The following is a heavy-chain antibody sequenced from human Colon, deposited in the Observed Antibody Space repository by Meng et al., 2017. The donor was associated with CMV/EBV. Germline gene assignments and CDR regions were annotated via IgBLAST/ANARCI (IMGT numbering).Heavy chain of an antibody. CDR1: GYTFSDSY. D-gene: IGHD6-19*01. J-gene: IGHJ4*02. V-gene: IGHV1-2*02. CDR3: VRSSGWSLFDY. CDR2: IRSDGSAT. Sequence: QVHLMQSGAGVKEPGASVQVSCKTSGYTFSDSYMHWVRQAPGQGLEWMGWIRSDGSATNYAQKFRGRVTMTRDASASTAYMELSGLTSDDTAVYFCVRSSGWSLFDYWGPGALVTVSS.